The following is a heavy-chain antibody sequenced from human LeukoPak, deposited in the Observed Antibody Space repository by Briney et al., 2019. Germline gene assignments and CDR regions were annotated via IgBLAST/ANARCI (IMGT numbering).Heavy chain of an antibody. Sequence: GESLKISCKGSGYSFTNYWIGWVRQMPGKGPEWMGIISPDGSDTRYSPSFQGQVTTSADKSITTAYLQWSSLKASDTAMYYCARLTSSWSFDYWGQGTLVTVSS. V-gene: IGHV5-51*01. CDR3: ARLTSSWSFDY. CDR1: GYSFTNYW. CDR2: ISPDGSDT. D-gene: IGHD6-13*01. J-gene: IGHJ4*02.